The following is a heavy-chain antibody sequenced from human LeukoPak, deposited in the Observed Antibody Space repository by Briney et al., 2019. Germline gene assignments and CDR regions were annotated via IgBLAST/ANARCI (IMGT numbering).Heavy chain of an antibody. Sequence: GASVTVSFKASGYTFTVYYMHWVRQAPGQGLEWMGWINPNSGGTNNAQKFQGRVTMTRDTSISTAYMELSRLRSDDTAVYYCARGPYYYYGMDVWGQGTTVTVSS. CDR1: GYTFTVYY. V-gene: IGHV1-2*02. CDR2: INPNSGGT. CDR3: ARGPYYYYGMDV. J-gene: IGHJ6*02.